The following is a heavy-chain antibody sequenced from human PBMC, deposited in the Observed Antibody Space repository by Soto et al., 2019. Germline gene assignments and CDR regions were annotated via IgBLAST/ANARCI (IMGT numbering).Heavy chain of an antibody. D-gene: IGHD3-9*01. CDR2: IYYSGST. CDR1: GGSISSGDYY. Sequence: QVQLQESGPGLVKPSQTLSLTCTVSGGSISSGDYYWSWIRQPPGKGLEWIGSIYYSGSTYYNPSLKSRVTRTVDTSKNQFSLKLSSVTAADTAVYYCAREGGLRYFDGGRPPSDYWGQGTLVTVSS. J-gene: IGHJ4*02. V-gene: IGHV4-30-4*01. CDR3: AREGGLRYFDGGRPPSDY.